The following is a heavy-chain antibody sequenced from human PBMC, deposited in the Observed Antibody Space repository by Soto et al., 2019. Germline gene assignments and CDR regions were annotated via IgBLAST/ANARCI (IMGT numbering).Heavy chain of an antibody. CDR2: VSIGGST. J-gene: IGHJ4*02. CDR1: GFTFSSYA. V-gene: IGHV3-23*01. Sequence: GGSLRLSCAASGFTFSSYAMGWVRQGPGKGLEWVAVVSIGGSTHYADSVRGQFTISRDNSKNTLSLQMNSLTAEDTAVYFCAKRHGAGGHFDYWGQGALVTVSS. D-gene: IGHD2-8*01. CDR3: AKRHGAGGHFDY.